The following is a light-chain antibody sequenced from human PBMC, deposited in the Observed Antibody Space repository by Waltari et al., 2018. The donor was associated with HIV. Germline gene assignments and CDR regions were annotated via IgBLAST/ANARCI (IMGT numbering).Light chain of an antibody. Sequence: EIVMPQSPVTLSVSPGDRATLSCRASQSVCSNLAWYQQKPGQAPRLLIYGASTRATGIPARFSGSGSGTEFTLTISSLQSEDFAVYYCQQYNNWPRTFGQGTKLEIK. V-gene: IGKV3-15*01. J-gene: IGKJ2*01. CDR3: QQYNNWPRT. CDR2: GAS. CDR1: QSVCSN.